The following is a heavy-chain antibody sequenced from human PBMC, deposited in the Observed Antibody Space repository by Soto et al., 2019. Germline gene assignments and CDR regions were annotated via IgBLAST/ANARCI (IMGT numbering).Heavy chain of an antibody. CDR3: AREKSGSYGMDV. CDR1: GGSISSYY. CDR2: IYYSGST. V-gene: IGHV4-59*01. J-gene: IGHJ6*02. Sequence: PSETLSLTCTVSGGSISSYYWSWIRQPPGKGLELIGYIYYSGSTNYNPSLKSRVTISVDTSKNQFSLKLSSVTAADTAVYYCAREKSGSYGMDVWGQGTTVTVSS. D-gene: IGHD3-10*01.